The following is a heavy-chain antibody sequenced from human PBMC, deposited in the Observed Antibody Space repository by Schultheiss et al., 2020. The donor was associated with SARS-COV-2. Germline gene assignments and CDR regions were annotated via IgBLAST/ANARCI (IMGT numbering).Heavy chain of an antibody. CDR2: ISSSSSYI. CDR1: GFTFSSYS. V-gene: IGHV3-21*01. Sequence: GGSLRLSCAASGFTFSSYSMNWVRQAPGKGLEWVSSISSSSSYIYYADSVKGRFIISRDKSRNTLYLQRNSLRAEDTAVYYCARGRRQWLVLRKMGDYWGQGTLVTVSS. D-gene: IGHD6-19*01. CDR3: ARGRRQWLVLRKMGDY. J-gene: IGHJ4*02.